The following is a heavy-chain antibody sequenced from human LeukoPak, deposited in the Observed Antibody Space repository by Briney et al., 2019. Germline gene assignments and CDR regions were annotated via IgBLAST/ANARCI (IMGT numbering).Heavy chain of an antibody. CDR1: GFTFSSYA. Sequence: GSLRLSCAASGFTFSSYAMHWVRQAPGKGLEWVAVISYDGSNKYYADSVKGRFTISRDNSKNTLYLQMNSLRAEDTAVYYCASGTGDALHFDYWGQGTLVTVSS. D-gene: IGHD7-27*01. J-gene: IGHJ4*02. CDR3: ASGTGDALHFDY. V-gene: IGHV3-30-3*01. CDR2: ISYDGSNK.